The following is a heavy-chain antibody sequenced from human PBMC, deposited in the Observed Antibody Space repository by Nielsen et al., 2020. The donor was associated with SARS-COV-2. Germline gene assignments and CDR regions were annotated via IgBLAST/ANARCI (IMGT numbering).Heavy chain of an antibody. CDR2: IRRDGGAR. V-gene: IGHV3-7*01. D-gene: IGHD1-26*01. J-gene: IGHJ4*02. CDR1: GFSFSSHW. CDR3: VRDTGAWDFDY. Sequence: GGSLRLSCAASGFSFSSHWMSWVRQAPGKGLEWVANIRRDGGARFYVDSVKGRFTISRDNAKNSLYLQMYSLRAEDTAVYYCVRDTGAWDFDYWGQGTLITVSS.